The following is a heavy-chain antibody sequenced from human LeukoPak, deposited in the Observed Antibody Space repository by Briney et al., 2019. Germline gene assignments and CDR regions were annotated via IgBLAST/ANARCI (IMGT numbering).Heavy chain of an antibody. CDR1: GFTFSSYW. V-gene: IGHV3-30*18. Sequence: GGSLRLYCAASGFTFSSYWMSWVRQAPGKGLEWVAVISYDGSNKYYADSVKGRFTISRDNSKNTLYLQMNSLRAEDTAVYYCAKEMQWLVPDYWGQGTLVTVSS. CDR2: ISYDGSNK. CDR3: AKEMQWLVPDY. D-gene: IGHD6-19*01. J-gene: IGHJ4*02.